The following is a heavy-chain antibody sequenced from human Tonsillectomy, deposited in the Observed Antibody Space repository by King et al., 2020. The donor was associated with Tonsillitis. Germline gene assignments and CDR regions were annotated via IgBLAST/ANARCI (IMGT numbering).Heavy chain of an antibody. CDR2: INPNSGGT. V-gene: IGHV1-2*02. CDR3: ARDVGEYGSGSYYSDYFDY. Sequence: QLVQSGAEVKKPGASVKVSCKASGYTFTGYYMHWVRQAPGQGLEWMGWINPNSGGTNYAQKFQGRVTMTRDTSISTAYMELSRLRSDDTAVYYCARDVGEYGSGSYYSDYFDYWGQGTLVTVSS. D-gene: IGHD3-10*01. CDR1: GYTFTGYY. J-gene: IGHJ4*02.